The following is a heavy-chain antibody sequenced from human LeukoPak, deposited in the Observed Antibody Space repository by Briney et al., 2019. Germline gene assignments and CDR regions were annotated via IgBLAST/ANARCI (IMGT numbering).Heavy chain of an antibody. J-gene: IGHJ4*02. D-gene: IGHD4-23*01. Sequence: GASVKVSCKASGSTFSSYAISWVRQAPGQGLEWMGGIIPIFGTANYAQKFQGRVTITADESTSTAYMELSSLRSEDTAVYYCARVVDDYGGNFDPPFDYWGQGTLVTVSS. CDR2: IIPIFGTA. V-gene: IGHV1-69*13. CDR1: GSTFSSYA. CDR3: ARVVDDYGGNFDPPFDY.